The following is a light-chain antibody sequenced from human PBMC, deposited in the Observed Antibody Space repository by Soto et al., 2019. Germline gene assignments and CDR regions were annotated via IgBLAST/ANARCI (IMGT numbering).Light chain of an antibody. CDR3: QQRSNWPLFT. Sequence: EIVLTQSPATLSLSPGERATLSCRASQSVSSYLAWYQQKPGQAPRLLIYDASNRATGIPARFSGSGSGTDFTLTISSLEPEDFGVYYCQQRSNWPLFTFRPGTKVDIK. J-gene: IGKJ3*01. CDR1: QSVSSY. CDR2: DAS. V-gene: IGKV3-11*01.